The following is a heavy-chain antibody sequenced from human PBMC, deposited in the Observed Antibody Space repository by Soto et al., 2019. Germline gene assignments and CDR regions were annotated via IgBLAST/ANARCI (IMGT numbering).Heavy chain of an antibody. Sequence: QVQLVQSGAEVKRPGASVKVSCKASGYTFTTYYMHWVRQAPGQGLEWLGIINPNGGSTTYAQKFPGRVPIARETSTSTGYLELSSLGSEDTAVYYCARAGYCSGGTCFHGNCDYWGQGTLVTVSA. CDR3: ARAGYCSGGTCFHGNCDY. J-gene: IGHJ4*02. V-gene: IGHV1-46*01. CDR1: GYTFTTYY. D-gene: IGHD2-15*01. CDR2: INPNGGST.